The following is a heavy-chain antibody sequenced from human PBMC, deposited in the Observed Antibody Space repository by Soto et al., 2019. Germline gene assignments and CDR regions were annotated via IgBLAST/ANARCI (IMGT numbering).Heavy chain of an antibody. J-gene: IGHJ4*02. CDR1: GGTFSSYT. CDR3: ARDPGDF. V-gene: IGHV1-69*08. Sequence: QVQLVQSGAEVKKPGSAVKVSCEACGGTFSSYTISWVRQAPGQGLEWMGRIIPILGIANYAQKFLGRVAITADTSTNTAYMELSSLRSEATAVYYCARDPGDFWGQGTLVTVFS. CDR2: IIPILGIA.